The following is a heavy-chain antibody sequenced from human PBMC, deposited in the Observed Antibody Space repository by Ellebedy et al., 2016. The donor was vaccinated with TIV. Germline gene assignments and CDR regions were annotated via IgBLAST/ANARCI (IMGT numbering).Heavy chain of an antibody. CDR3: ARQYNYGTSGYYVDY. J-gene: IGHJ4*02. V-gene: IGHV4-59*08. D-gene: IGHD3-22*01. CDR2: IYHNGNT. Sequence: MPSETLSLTCTVSGGSISSYYWTWIRQHPGKGLEWIGYIYHNGNTNYNPSLKSRVTISVDTSKNQFSLKLSSVTAADTAVYYCARQYNYGTSGYYVDYWGQGTLLTVSS. CDR1: GGSISSYY.